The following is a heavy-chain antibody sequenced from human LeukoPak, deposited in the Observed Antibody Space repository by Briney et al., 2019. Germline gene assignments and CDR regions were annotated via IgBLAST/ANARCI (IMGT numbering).Heavy chain of an antibody. V-gene: IGHV1-8*01. D-gene: IGHD5-18*01. CDR1: GYTFTSYD. CDR2: MNPNSGNT. J-gene: IGHJ6*02. Sequence: ASVKVSCKASGYTFTSYDINWVRQATGQGLEWMGRMNPNSGNTGYAQKFQGRVTMTRNTSISTAYMELSSLRSEDTAVYYCARWGPWIQTSFYYGMDVWGQGTTVTVSS. CDR3: ARWGPWIQTSFYYGMDV.